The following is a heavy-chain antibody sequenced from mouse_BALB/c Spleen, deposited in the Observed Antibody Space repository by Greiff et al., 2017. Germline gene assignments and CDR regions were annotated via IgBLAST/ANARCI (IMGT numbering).Heavy chain of an antibody. D-gene: IGHD2-4*01. J-gene: IGHJ2*01. CDR3: ARGRYDYDYYFDY. CDR1: GFTFSSYG. V-gene: IGHV5-6-5*01. CDR2: ISSGGST. Sequence: EVKLVESGGDLVKPGGSLKLSCAASGFTFSSYGMSWVRQTPDKRLEWVASISSGGSTYYPDSVKGRFTISRDNARNILYLQMSSLRSEDTAMYYCARGRYDYDYYFDYWGQGTTLTVSS.